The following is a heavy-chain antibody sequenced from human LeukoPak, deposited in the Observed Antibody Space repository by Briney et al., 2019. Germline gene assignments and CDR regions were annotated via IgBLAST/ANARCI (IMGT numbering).Heavy chain of an antibody. J-gene: IGHJ4*01. V-gene: IGHV3-48*02. CDR2: IISRSSTI. CDR3: ARYCSSSSCSGGFDY. D-gene: IGHD2-2*01. CDR1: GFTFSSYS. Sequence: QPGGSLRLSCAAYGFTFSSYSMNWVRQAPGKGLEWVSYIISRSSTIHYADSVKGRFTISRDNAKNSLYLQMNTLRDEDTAVYYCARYCSSSSCSGGFDYWGHGTLVTVSS.